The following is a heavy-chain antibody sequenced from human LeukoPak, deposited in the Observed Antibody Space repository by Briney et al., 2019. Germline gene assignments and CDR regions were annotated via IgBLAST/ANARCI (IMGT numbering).Heavy chain of an antibody. J-gene: IGHJ6*03. CDR2: IRSKAYGGAT. V-gene: IGHV3-49*05. CDR3: TRDTLLSYYYYYMDV. CDR1: GFTFGDYA. Sequence: KTGGSLRLSCTASGFTFGDYAMSWFRQAPGKGLEWVGFIRSKAYGGATEYAASVKGRFTISRDDSKSIAYLQMNSLKTEDTAVYYCTRDTLLSYYYYYMDVWGKGTTVTVSS.